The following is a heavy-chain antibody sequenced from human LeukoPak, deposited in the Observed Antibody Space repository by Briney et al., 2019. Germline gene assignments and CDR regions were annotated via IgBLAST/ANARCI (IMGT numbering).Heavy chain of an antibody. CDR3: ARVLGGYDSSGDDAFDI. CDR1: GFTFSSYS. V-gene: IGHV3-21*01. Sequence: GGSLRLSCAASGFTFSSYSMNWVRQAPGKGPKWVSSISSSSSYIYYADSVKGRFTISRDNAKNSLYLQMNSLRAEDTAVYYCARVLGGYDSSGDDAFDIWGQGTMVTVSS. J-gene: IGHJ3*02. CDR2: ISSSSSYI. D-gene: IGHD3-22*01.